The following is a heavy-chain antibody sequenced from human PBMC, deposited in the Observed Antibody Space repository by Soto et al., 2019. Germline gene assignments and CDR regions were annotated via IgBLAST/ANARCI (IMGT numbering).Heavy chain of an antibody. J-gene: IGHJ1*01. CDR2: IYYSGST. Sequence: PSETLSLTCTVSGGSISSYYWSWIRQPPGKGLEWIGYIYYSGSTNYNPSLKSRVTISVDTSKDQFSLKLSSMTAADTAVYYCAGKNDYGGIEYFQHWGQGTLVTVSS. CDR3: AGKNDYGGIEYFQH. V-gene: IGHV4-59*01. CDR1: GGSISSYY. D-gene: IGHD4-17*01.